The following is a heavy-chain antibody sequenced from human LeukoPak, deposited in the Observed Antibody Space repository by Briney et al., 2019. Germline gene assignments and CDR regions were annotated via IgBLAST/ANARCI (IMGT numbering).Heavy chain of an antibody. CDR3: ARQSQAYYDFWSGYAREAFDI. D-gene: IGHD3-3*01. J-gene: IGHJ3*02. CDR2: INWNGGST. CDR1: GFTFDDYG. V-gene: IGHV3-20*04. Sequence: GGSLRLSCAASGFTFDDYGMSWVRHAPGKGLEWVSGINWNGGSTGYADSVKGRFTISRDNAKNSLYLQMNSLRAEDTALYYCARQSQAYYDFWSGYAREAFDIWGQGTMVTVSS.